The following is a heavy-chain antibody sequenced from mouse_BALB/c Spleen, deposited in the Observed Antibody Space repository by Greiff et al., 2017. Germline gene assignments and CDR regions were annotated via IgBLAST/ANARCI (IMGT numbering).Heavy chain of an antibody. CDR3: ARLPDYYADY. Sequence: EVKVVESGGDLVKPGGSLKLSCAASGFTFSSYGMSWVRQTPDKRLEWVATISSGGSYTYYPDSVKGRFTISRDNAKNTLYLQMSSLKSEDTAMYYCARLPDYYADYWGQGTTLTVSS. J-gene: IGHJ2*01. D-gene: IGHD1-1*01. CDR2: ISSGGSYT. CDR1: GFTFSSYG. V-gene: IGHV5-6*01.